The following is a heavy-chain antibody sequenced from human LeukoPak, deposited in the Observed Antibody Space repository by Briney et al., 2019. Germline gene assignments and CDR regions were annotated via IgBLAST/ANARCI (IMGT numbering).Heavy chain of an antibody. CDR2: IYYSGST. V-gene: IGHV4-59*01. Sequence: ASETLSLTCTVSGGSISSYYWSWIRQPPGKGLEWIGYIYYSGSTNYNPSLKSRVTISVDTSKNQFSLKLSSVTAADTAVYYCARRGPGNWFDPWGQGTLVTVSS. J-gene: IGHJ5*02. CDR1: GGSISSYY. CDR3: ARRGPGNWFDP.